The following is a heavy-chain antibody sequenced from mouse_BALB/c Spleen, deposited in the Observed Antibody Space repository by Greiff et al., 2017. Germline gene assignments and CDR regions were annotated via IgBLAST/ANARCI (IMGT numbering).Heavy chain of an antibody. CDR2: ISSGGST. J-gene: IGHJ1*01. D-gene: IGHD1-1*01. CDR3: ARERFYGSSYGWYFDV. V-gene: IGHV5-6-5*01. CDR1: GFTFSSYA. Sequence: DVKLQESGGGLVKPGGSLKLSCAASGFTFSSYAMSWVRQTPEKRLEWVASISSGGSTYYPDSVKGRFTISRDNARNILYLQMSSLRSEDTAMYYCARERFYGSSYGWYFDVWGAGTTVTVSS.